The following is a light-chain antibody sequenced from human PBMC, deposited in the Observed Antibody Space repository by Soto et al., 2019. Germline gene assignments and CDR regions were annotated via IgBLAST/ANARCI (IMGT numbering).Light chain of an antibody. CDR2: YNN. CDR1: SSNIGSNT. V-gene: IGLV1-44*01. CDR3: AAWDDSLNGVV. J-gene: IGLJ2*01. Sequence: QSVLTQPPSTSGTPGQRVTISCSGASSNIGSNTVNWYQHLPGPAPKLLIYYNNQRPSGVPDRFSGSRSGTSASLAITGLQSGDDAYYYCAAWDDSLNGVVLGGGTKLTVL.